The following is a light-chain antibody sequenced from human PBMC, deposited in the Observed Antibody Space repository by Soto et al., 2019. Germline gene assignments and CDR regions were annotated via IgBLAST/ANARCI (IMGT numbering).Light chain of an antibody. J-gene: IGLJ3*02. V-gene: IGLV2-14*01. Sequence: QSALTQPASVSGSPGQSITISCTGTSSDVGGYNYVSWYQQHPGKAPKVMIYEVSNRPSGVSNRFSGSKSGNTASLTISGLHAEDEADYYCSSYTSSNTLVFGGGTKLTVL. CDR3: SSYTSSNTLV. CDR2: EVS. CDR1: SSDVGGYNY.